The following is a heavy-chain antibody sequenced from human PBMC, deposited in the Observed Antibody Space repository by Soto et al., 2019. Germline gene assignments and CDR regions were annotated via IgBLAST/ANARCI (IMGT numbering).Heavy chain of an antibody. CDR1: GVSISSSSYY. Sequence: QLQLQESGPGLVKPSETLSLTCTVSGVSISSSSYYWGWIRQPPGKGLEWIGSIYYSGSTYSNPSLKSRVTISVDKSKHQFSLKLSYVTAADTAVYYCVSNPRQFGAFDIWGQGTMVTRSS. CDR2: IYYSGST. D-gene: IGHD3-16*01. CDR3: VSNPRQFGAFDI. J-gene: IGHJ3*02. V-gene: IGHV4-39*01.